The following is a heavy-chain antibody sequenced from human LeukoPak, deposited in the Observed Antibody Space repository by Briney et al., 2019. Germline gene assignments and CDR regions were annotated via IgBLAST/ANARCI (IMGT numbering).Heavy chain of an antibody. Sequence: PGGSLRLSCAASGFTFNSFAMHWVRQAPGKGLEWAAAMSYDGEYNYYADSVKGRFTISRDNSKNTLHLQMNSLRVEDTAVFYCARAHCSSTDCPPDFWGQGTLVTVSS. CDR1: GFTFNSFA. J-gene: IGHJ4*02. V-gene: IGHV3-30*01. D-gene: IGHD2-2*01. CDR3: ARAHCSSTDCPPDF. CDR2: MSYDGEYN.